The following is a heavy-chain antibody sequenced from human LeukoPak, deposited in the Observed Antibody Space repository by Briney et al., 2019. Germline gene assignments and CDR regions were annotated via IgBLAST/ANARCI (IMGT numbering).Heavy chain of an antibody. J-gene: IGHJ3*02. D-gene: IGHD3-10*01. CDR2: INSDGSST. V-gene: IGHV3-74*01. CDR1: GFTFSSYW. CDR3: STGSGHAFDI. Sequence: GVSLRLSCAASGFTFSSYWMHWVRQVPGKGLVWVSRINSDGSSTSYADSVKGRFTISRDNAKNTLYVQMNSLRAEDTAVYYCSTGSGHAFDIWGRGAMVTVSS.